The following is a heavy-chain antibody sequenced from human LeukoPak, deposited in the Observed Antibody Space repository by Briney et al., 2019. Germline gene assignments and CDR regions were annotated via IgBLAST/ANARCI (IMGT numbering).Heavy chain of an antibody. CDR2: INSDGGIT. Sequence: GGSLRLSCAVSGFTFSIHWMYWVRQPPGKGLVFVSRINSDGGITKYADSVKGRFTIARDNAKNMLYLEMNSLRVDDTAVYYCASGITAEESVAIDYWGQGTVVTVSS. CDR1: GFTFSIHW. D-gene: IGHD1-14*01. J-gene: IGHJ4*02. V-gene: IGHV3-74*03. CDR3: ASGITAEESVAIDY.